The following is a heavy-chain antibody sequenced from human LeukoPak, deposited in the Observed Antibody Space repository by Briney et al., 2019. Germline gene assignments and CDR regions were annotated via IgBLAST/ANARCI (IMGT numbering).Heavy chain of an antibody. Sequence: SETLSLTCAVYGGSFSGYYWSWIRQPPGKGLEWIGEISHSGSTNYNPSLKSRVTISVDTSKNQFSLKLSPVTAADTAVYYCARVPSLYDFWSGYSGAWFDPWGQGTLVTVSS. D-gene: IGHD3-3*01. V-gene: IGHV4-34*01. CDR2: ISHSGST. CDR1: GGSFSGYY. CDR3: ARVPSLYDFWSGYSGAWFDP. J-gene: IGHJ5*02.